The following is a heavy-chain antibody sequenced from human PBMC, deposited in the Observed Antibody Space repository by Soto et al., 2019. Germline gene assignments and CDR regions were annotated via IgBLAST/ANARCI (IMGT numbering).Heavy chain of an antibody. CDR3: ARVALRGNFFDY. CDR2: ISSSSSYI. V-gene: IGHV3-21*01. Sequence: GGSLRLSCAASGFTFSSYGMNWVRQAPGKGLEWVSSISSSSSYIYYADSVKGRFTISRDNAKNSLYLQMNSLRAEDTAVYYCARVALRGNFFDYWGQGTLVTVSS. J-gene: IGHJ4*02. CDR1: GFTFSSYG. D-gene: IGHD2-15*01.